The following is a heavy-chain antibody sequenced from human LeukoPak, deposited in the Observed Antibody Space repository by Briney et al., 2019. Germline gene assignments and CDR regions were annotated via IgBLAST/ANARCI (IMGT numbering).Heavy chain of an antibody. V-gene: IGHV1-2*02. J-gene: IGHJ3*01. CDR3: LRGVTVAGIGTFDF. CDR1: GYTFTGYY. Sequence: GASVKVSCKASGYTFTGYYIHWVQQAPGQGLEWMGWINPNTGGTNYAQKFQGRVTMTRDTSISTAYMELSRLISDDTAEYYCLRGVTVAGIGTFDFWGQGTMVTVSS. D-gene: IGHD6-19*01. CDR2: INPNTGGT.